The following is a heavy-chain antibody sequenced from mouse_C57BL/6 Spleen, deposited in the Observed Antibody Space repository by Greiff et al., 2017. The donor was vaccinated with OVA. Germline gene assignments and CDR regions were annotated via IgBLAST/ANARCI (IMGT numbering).Heavy chain of an antibody. Sequence: VQLQQSGAELVRPGASVTLSCKASGYTFTDYEMHWVKQTPVHGLEWIGAIDPETGGTAYNQKFKGKAILTADKSSSTAYMELRSLTSEDSAVYYCTRPIYYGKAWFAYWGQGTLVTVSA. V-gene: IGHV1-15*01. CDR3: TRPIYYGKAWFAY. J-gene: IGHJ3*01. CDR1: GYTFTDYE. D-gene: IGHD2-1*01. CDR2: IDPETGGT.